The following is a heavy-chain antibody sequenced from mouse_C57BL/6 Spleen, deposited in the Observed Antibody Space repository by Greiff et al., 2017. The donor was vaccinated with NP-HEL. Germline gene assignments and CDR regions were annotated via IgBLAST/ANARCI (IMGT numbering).Heavy chain of an antibody. CDR3: GRSGCVAD. V-gene: IGHV1-4*01. J-gene: IGHJ2*01. CDR1: GYTFTSYT. D-gene: IGHD3-2*02. CDR2: INPSSGYT. Sequence: VQLQQSGAELARPGASVKMSCKASGYTFTSYTMHWVKQRPGQGLEWIGYINPSSGYTKYNQKFKDKATLTADKSSSTAYMQLSSLTSEDSAVYYCGRSGCVADWGQGTTLTVSA.